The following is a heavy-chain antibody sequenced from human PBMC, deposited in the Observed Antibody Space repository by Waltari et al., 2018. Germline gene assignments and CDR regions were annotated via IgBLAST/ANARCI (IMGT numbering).Heavy chain of an antibody. CDR1: GYTLSNYY. CDR3: ATDPSPMVQGITLYYMDV. D-gene: IGHD3-10*01. V-gene: IGHV1-69-2*01. CDR2: IDPKRGET. J-gene: IGHJ6*03. Sequence: EVQLVQSGAEVKRPGATVKISCKVSGYTLSNYYIHWVQQAPGKGLEWVGLIDPKRGETKYTEKFQGRVTITADTSTDTVYLELSSLGSEDTAMYYCATDPSPMVQGITLYYMDVWGKGTTVTVSS.